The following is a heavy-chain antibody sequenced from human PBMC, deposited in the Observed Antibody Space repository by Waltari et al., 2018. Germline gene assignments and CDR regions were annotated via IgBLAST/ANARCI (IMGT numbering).Heavy chain of an antibody. CDR2: IRYDGRNK. D-gene: IGHD6-19*01. CDR1: GFTFNSYG. Sequence: QAHLVESGGGVVQPGGSLRLSCAASGFTFNSYGMHCVRQAPDKGLEWVAFIRYDGRNKYYTDSVKGRFTISRDNSENTLDLQMNSLRPEDTAVYFCASADRAGSRLDYWGQGTLVTVSS. V-gene: IGHV3-30*02. J-gene: IGHJ4*02. CDR3: ASADRAGSRLDY.